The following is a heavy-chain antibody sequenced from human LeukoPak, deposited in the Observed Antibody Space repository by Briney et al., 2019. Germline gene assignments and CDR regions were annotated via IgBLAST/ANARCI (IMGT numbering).Heavy chain of an antibody. CDR1: DGSIDSNNW. V-gene: IGHV4-4*02. D-gene: IGHD6-19*01. J-gene: IGHJ4*02. Sequence: SEILSLTCSVSDGSIDSNNWWSWVRQPPGKGLEWSGEINHSGYSNRNPSLNSRLTISVDKSKNQFSLNLRSVTAADTAIYYCARQGAVAGTHIFDYWGQGALVTVSS. CDR2: INHSGYS. CDR3: ARQGAVAGTHIFDY.